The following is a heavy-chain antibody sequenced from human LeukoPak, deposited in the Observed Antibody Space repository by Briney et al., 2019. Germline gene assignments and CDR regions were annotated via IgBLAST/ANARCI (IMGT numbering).Heavy chain of an antibody. CDR2: IYYSGST. Sequence: SETLSLTCTVSGGSISSSSYYWGWIRQPPGKGLEWIGSIYYSGSTYYNPSLKSRVTISVDTSKNQFSLKLSSVTAADTAVYYCARDQLTGYLGSDAFDIWGQGTMVTVSS. D-gene: IGHD3-9*01. J-gene: IGHJ3*02. CDR3: ARDQLTGYLGSDAFDI. CDR1: GGSISSSSYY. V-gene: IGHV4-39*07.